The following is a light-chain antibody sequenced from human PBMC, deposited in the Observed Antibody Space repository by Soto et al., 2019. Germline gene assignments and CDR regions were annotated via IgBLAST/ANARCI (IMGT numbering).Light chain of an antibody. J-gene: IGLJ2*01. Sequence: QSVLTQSPSASASLGASVKLTCTLSSGHSSYGIAWHQQQPEKGPRYLMKLNSDGSHSKGDGIPDRFSGSSSGAERYLTISSLQSDDEADYYCQTWGTGIVVFGGGTKLTVL. CDR3: QTWGTGIVV. CDR2: LNSDGSH. CDR1: SGHSSYG. V-gene: IGLV4-69*01.